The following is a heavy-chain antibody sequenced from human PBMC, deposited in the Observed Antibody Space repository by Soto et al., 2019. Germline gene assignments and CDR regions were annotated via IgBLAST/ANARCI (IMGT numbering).Heavy chain of an antibody. V-gene: IGHV4-59*01. CDR2: IYYSGST. Sequence: ETLSLTCTVSGGSISSYYWSWIRQPPGKGLEWIGYIYYSGSTNYNPSLKSRVTISVDTSKNQFSLKLSSVTAADTAVYYCASAPWTTVTTLDYYFDYWGQGTLVTVSS. D-gene: IGHD4-17*01. CDR3: ASAPWTTVTTLDYYFDY. J-gene: IGHJ4*02. CDR1: GGSISSYY.